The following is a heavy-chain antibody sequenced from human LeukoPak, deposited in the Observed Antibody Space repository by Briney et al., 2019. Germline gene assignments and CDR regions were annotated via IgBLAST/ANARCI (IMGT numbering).Heavy chain of an antibody. D-gene: IGHD6-13*01. CDR1: EFTFSSYD. V-gene: IGHV3-13*01. Sequence: GGSLRLSCAASEFTFSSYDMHWVRQATGKGLEWVSSIDTAGNAWYPDSVKGRFTISRENAKNSLNLQMNSLRVGDTAVYYCARAKMPGIQTAGRVNYFDSWGQGTLVTVSS. J-gene: IGHJ4*02. CDR3: ARAKMPGIQTAGRVNYFDS. CDR2: IDTAGNA.